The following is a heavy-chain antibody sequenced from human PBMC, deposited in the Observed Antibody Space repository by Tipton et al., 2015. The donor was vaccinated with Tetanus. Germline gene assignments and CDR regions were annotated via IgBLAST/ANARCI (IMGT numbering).Heavy chain of an antibody. V-gene: IGHV3-33*01. J-gene: IGHJ4*02. CDR2: SWYDGTDK. CDR1: GFIFSSYG. D-gene: IGHD2-15*01. CDR3: AREADCSGGSCFSGDFDN. Sequence: LSLTCAASGFIFSSYGIHWVRQAPGKGLEWVAVSWYDGTDKYYADSVKGRFTISRDNSKNTLYLQMNSLRAEDTAVYYCAREADCSGGSCFSGDFDNWGQGAQVTVSS.